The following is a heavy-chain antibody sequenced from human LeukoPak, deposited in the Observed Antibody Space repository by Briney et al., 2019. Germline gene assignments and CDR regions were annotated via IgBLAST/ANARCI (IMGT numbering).Heavy chain of an antibody. Sequence: SETLSLTCTVSGGSISSYYWSWIRQPPGKGLEWIGYIYDSGSTNYNPSLKSRVTISVDTSKNQFSLKLSSVTAADTAVYYCARVSDYGDYVWGYFDYWGQGTLVTVSS. V-gene: IGHV4-59*12. D-gene: IGHD4-17*01. CDR3: ARVSDYGDYVWGYFDY. CDR1: GGSISSYY. J-gene: IGHJ4*02. CDR2: IYDSGST.